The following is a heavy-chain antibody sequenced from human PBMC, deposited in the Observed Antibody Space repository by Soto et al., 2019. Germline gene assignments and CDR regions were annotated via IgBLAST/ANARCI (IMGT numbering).Heavy chain of an antibody. Sequence: GGSLRLSCVASGFPFSSYAMSWVRQTPGKGLEWVSGISGSGGRTYYADSVKGRFTTSRDNSNNTLSLQMHILRVEDTAVYFCAKGGYYSLFDIWGQGTVVTVSS. J-gene: IGHJ3*02. V-gene: IGHV3-23*01. CDR2: ISGSGGRT. CDR3: AKGGYYSLFDI. D-gene: IGHD3-16*01. CDR1: GFPFSSYA.